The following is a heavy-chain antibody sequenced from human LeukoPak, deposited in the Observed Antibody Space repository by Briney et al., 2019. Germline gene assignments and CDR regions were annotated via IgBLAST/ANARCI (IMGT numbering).Heavy chain of an antibody. D-gene: IGHD6-13*01. CDR1: GGSISSSSYY. CDR2: IYYSGST. V-gene: IGHV4-39*07. CDR3: ARGGSSWPISAFDI. J-gene: IGHJ3*02. Sequence: SETLSLTCTASGGSISSSSYYWGWIRQPPGKGLEWIGSIYYSGSTYYNPSLKSRVTMSVDTSKNQFSLKLSSVTAADTAVYYCARGGSSWPISAFDIWGQGTMVTVSS.